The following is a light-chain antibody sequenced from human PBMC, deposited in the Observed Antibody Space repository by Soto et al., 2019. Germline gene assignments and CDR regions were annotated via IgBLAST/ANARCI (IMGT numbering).Light chain of an antibody. CDR1: QSISSY. J-gene: IGKJ1*01. CDR2: AAS. CDR3: QQSYSTWT. V-gene: IGKV1-39*01. Sequence: DIHMTQSPSSLSASLGDRVTITCRASQSISSYLNWYQQKPGKAPKLLIYAASSLQSGVPSRFSGSGSGTDFTLTISSLQPEDFATYYCQQSYSTWTFGQGTKVDIK.